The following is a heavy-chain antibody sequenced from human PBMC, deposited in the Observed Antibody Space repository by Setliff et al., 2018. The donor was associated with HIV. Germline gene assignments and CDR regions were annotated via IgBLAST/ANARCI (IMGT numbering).Heavy chain of an antibody. J-gene: IGHJ1*01. V-gene: IGHV4-59*01. Sequence: PSETLSLTCTVSGGSIRSFYWRWIRQPPGKGLEWIGDISYSGRTNYNPSLKSRVTITLDTSNIQFALKLSSVTTSDTAIYYCAGSKGATRPSAEYFQNWGQGTLVTVSS. D-gene: IGHD1-26*01. CDR2: ISYSGRT. CDR1: GGSIRSFY. CDR3: AGSKGATRPSAEYFQN.